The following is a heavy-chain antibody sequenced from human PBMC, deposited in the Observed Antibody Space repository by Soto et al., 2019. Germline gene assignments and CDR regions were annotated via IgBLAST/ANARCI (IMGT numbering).Heavy chain of an antibody. J-gene: IGHJ4*02. V-gene: IGHV4-31*03. Sequence: SETLSLTCTVSGGSISSGGYYWSCIRQHPGKGLEWIGYIYYSGGTYYNPSLKSRVTISVDTSKNQFSLKLSSVTAADTAVYYCAREVAAAGNDYWGQGTLVTVSS. CDR2: IYYSGGT. D-gene: IGHD6-13*01. CDR3: AREVAAAGNDY. CDR1: GGSISSGGYY.